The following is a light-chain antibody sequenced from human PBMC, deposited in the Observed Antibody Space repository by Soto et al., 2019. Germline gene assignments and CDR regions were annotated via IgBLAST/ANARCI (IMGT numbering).Light chain of an antibody. CDR1: QSVSSN. CDR3: QQYNNWPT. CDR2: DAS. J-gene: IGKJ5*01. V-gene: IGKV3D-15*01. Sequence: EIVLTQSPDTLSLSPGERATLSCRASQSVSSNHLAWYQQKPGLAPRLLIYDASSRATGVPDRFSGGGSGTEFTLTISSLQSEDFAVYYCQQYNNWPTFGQGTRLEIK.